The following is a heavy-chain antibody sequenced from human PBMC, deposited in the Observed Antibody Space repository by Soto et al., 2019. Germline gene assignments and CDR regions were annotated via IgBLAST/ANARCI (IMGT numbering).Heavy chain of an antibody. CDR1: GYTFTGYY. CDR2: INPNSGGT. V-gene: IGHV1-2*04. CDR3: ARTGERSNYGSGSTEFDP. Sequence: ASVKVSCKASGYTFTGYYMHWVRQAPGQGLEWMGWINPNSGGTNYAQKFQGWVTRTRDTSISTAYMELSRLRSDDTAVYYCARTGERSNYGSGSTEFDPWGQGTLVTVSS. J-gene: IGHJ5*02. D-gene: IGHD3-10*01.